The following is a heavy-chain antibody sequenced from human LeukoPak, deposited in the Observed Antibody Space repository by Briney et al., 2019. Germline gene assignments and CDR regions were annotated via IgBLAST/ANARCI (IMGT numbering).Heavy chain of an antibody. CDR1: GFTFSSYA. D-gene: IGHD1-26*01. CDR3: AKIPLVGATTSLDC. Sequence: GGSLRLSCAAPGFTFSSYAMSWVRQAPGKGLEWVSGISGSGGTTYYADSVKGRFTISRDNSKNTLYLQMNSLRAEDTAVYYCAKIPLVGATTSLDCWGQGTLVTVSS. J-gene: IGHJ4*02. V-gene: IGHV3-23*01. CDR2: ISGSGGTT.